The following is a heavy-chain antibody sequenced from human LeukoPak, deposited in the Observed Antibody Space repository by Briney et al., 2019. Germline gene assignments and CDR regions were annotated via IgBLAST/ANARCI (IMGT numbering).Heavy chain of an antibody. D-gene: IGHD2-2*03. V-gene: IGHV3-23*01. J-gene: IGHJ6*02. CDR3: ARVGYCSSTSCLYYYYGMDV. CDR2: ISGSGGST. CDR1: GFTFSSYA. Sequence: PGGSLRLSCAASGFTFSSYAMSWVRQAPGKGLEWVSAISGSGGSTYYADSVKGRFTISRDNSKNTLYLQMNSLRAEDTAVYYCARVGYCSSTSCLYYYYGMDVWGQGTTVTVSS.